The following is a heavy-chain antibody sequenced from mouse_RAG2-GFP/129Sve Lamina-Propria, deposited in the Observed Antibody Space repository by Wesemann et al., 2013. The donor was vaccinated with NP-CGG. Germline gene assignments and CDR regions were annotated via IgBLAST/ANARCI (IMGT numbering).Heavy chain of an antibody. CDR1: GYSITSGYY. V-gene: IGHV3-6*01. CDR2: ISYDGSN. Sequence: DVQLQESGPGLVKPSQSLSLTCSVTGYSITSGYYWNWIRQFPGNKLEWMGYISYDGSNNYNPSLKNRISITRDTSKNQFFLKLNSVTTEDTATYYCAYSKDWYFDVWGTGTTVTVSS. D-gene: IGHD2-5*01. J-gene: IGHJ1*03. CDR3: AYSKDWYFDV.